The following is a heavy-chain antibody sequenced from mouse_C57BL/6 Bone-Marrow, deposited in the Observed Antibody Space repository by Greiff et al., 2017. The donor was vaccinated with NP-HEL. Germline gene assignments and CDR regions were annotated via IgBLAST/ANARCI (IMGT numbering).Heavy chain of an antibody. D-gene: IGHD2-3*01. CDR2: IDPEDGET. Sequence: VQLQQSGAELVKPGASVKLSCTASGFTIKDYYMHWVKQRTEQGLEWIGRIDPEDGETKYAPKFQGKATITADTSSNTAYLQLSSLTSEDTAVYYCASRWLLLYYAMDYWGQGTSVTVSS. CDR3: ASRWLLLYYAMDY. CDR1: GFTIKDYY. J-gene: IGHJ4*01. V-gene: IGHV14-2*01.